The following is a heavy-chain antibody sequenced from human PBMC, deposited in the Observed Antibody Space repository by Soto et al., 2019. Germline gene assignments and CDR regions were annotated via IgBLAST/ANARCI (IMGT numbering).Heavy chain of an antibody. V-gene: IGHV3-74*01. D-gene: IGHD2-8*01. CDR1: GFTLSSYW. CDR2: ISSDGSTT. J-gene: IGHJ4*02. Sequence: EVQLVEAGGDLVQPGGSLRLSCVASGFTLSSYWMHWVRQAPGKGLEWVSRISSDGSTTNYADSVKGRFTIPRDNARNTLFLQMDSLRAEDTALYYCTRVINGRSGLFDYWGQGTLVTVSS. CDR3: TRVINGRSGLFDY.